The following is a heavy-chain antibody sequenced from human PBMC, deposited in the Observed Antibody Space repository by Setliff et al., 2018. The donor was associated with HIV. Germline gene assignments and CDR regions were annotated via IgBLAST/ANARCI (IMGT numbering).Heavy chain of an antibody. V-gene: IGHV4-4*02. CDR3: ASRVPAARHFDY. Sequence: SETLSLTCTVSSGSISSSNWWSWVRQPPGKELEWIGEIYHSGSTNYNPSLKSRVTISLDRFKNQFSLKLTSVTAADTAVYYCASRVPAARHFDYWGQGTLVTVSS. J-gene: IGHJ4*02. CDR1: SGSISSSNW. D-gene: IGHD2-2*01. CDR2: IYHSGST.